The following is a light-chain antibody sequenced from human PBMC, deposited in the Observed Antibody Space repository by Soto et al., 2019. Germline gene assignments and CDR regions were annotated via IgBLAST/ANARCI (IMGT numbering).Light chain of an antibody. CDR1: QTISYTSINKTY. CDR3: QQYFSYPLT. J-gene: IGKJ4*01. V-gene: IGKV4-1*01. Sequence: DIVMTQSPDSLVVSLGERATISCKSSQTISYTSINKTYLAWYQQRPGQPPKLLIYWASIRGSGVPDRLSGSGFGTDFTLTISSLQTEDVAVYYCQQYFSYPLTFGGGTKVEVK. CDR2: WAS.